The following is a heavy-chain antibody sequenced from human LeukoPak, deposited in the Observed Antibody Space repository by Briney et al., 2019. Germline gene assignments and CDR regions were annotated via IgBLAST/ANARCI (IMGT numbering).Heavy chain of an antibody. D-gene: IGHD6-19*01. J-gene: IGHJ4*02. V-gene: IGHV3-21*01. CDR2: ISSSSSYI. CDR1: GFTFSSYS. CDR3: ARAMYSSGFAY. Sequence: WGSLRLSCAASGFTFSSYSMNWVRQAPGKGLELVSSISSSSSYIYYADSVKGRFTISRDNAKNSLYLQMNSPRAEDTAVYYCARAMYSSGFAYWGQGTLVTVSS.